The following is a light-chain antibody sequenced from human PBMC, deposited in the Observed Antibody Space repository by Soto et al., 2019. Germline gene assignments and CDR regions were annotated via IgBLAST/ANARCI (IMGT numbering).Light chain of an antibody. J-gene: IGLJ2*01. CDR1: TSDVGGYNY. CDR2: DVD. Sequence: QSALTQPPSASDSPGQSVTISCTGTTSDVGGYNYVSWYQQHPGKAPKLLVYDVDKRPSGVPDRFSGSKSGNTASLTVSGLQAEDEAEYYCSSYVGSNFHVLFGGGSKLTVL. CDR3: SSYVGSNFHVL. V-gene: IGLV2-8*01.